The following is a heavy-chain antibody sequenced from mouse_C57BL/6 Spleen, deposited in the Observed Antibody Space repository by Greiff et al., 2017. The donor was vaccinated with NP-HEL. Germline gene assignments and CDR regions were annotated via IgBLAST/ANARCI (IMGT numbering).Heavy chain of an antibody. J-gene: IGHJ1*03. V-gene: IGHV1-82*01. CDR1: GYAFSSSW. Sequence: VQLQQSGPELVKPGASVKISCKASGYAFSSSWMNWVKQRPGKGLEWIGRIYPGDGDTNYNGKFKGKATLTADKSSSTAYMQLSSLTSEDSAVYFCARDYGSRPAWYFDVWGTGTTVTVSS. CDR2: IYPGDGDT. D-gene: IGHD1-1*01. CDR3: ARDYGSRPAWYFDV.